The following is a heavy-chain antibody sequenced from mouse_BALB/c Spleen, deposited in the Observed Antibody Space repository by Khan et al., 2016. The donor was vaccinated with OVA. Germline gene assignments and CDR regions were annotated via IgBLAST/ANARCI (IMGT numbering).Heavy chain of an antibody. D-gene: IGHD1-2*01. Sequence: EVELVESGGDLVKPGGSLKLSCAASGFIFSSYGMSWVRQTPDKRLEWVATISSGGTYTYYPDSVKGRFTISRDNAKNTLSLQMSSLKSEHTAMYSSARFITTTTGGYYAMDYWGQGTSVTVSS. CDR3: ARFITTTTGGYYAMDY. J-gene: IGHJ4*01. V-gene: IGHV5-6*01. CDR1: GFIFSSYG. CDR2: ISSGGTYT.